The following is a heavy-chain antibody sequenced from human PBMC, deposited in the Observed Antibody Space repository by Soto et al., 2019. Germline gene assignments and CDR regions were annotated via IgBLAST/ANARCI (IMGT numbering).Heavy chain of an antibody. V-gene: IGHV1-69*12. J-gene: IGHJ6*02. Sequence: QVQLVQSGAEVKKPGSSVTVSCKASGGTFSSYAISWVRHAPGQGLEWMGGIIPIFGTADYAQKCQGRVTMTADEYTSPSYMGLSSLRSEATAVYYCASHSGSSPEGRYYYGMDVWGQGTTVTVSS. CDR1: GGTFSSYA. D-gene: IGHD1-26*01. CDR2: IIPIFGTA. CDR3: ASHSGSSPEGRYYYGMDV.